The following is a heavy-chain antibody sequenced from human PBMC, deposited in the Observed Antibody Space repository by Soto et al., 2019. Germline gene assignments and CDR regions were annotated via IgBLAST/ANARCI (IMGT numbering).Heavy chain of an antibody. J-gene: IGHJ4*02. CDR1: GGSFSGYY. CDR3: ARAAPRYCSGGSCSSGGDY. Sequence: QVQLQQWGAGLLKPSETLSLTCAVYGGSFSGYYWSWIRQPPGKGLEWIGEINHSGSTNYNPTLKSGVTISVDTTNNQLSLKVSSVTAADTAVNYCARAAPRYCSGGSCSSGGDYWGQGTLVTVSS. V-gene: IGHV4-34*01. CDR2: INHSGST. D-gene: IGHD2-15*01.